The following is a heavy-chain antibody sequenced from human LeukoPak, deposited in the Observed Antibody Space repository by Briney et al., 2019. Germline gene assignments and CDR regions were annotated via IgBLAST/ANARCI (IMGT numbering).Heavy chain of an antibody. Sequence: SETLSLTCTVSGGSISSGSYYWSWIRQPAGEGLEWIGRIYTSGSTNYNPSLKSRVTISVDTSKNQFSLKLSSVTAADTAVYYCARTAYGDYAFDYWGQGTLVTVSS. V-gene: IGHV4-61*02. CDR3: ARTAYGDYAFDY. J-gene: IGHJ4*02. CDR1: GGSISSGSYY. D-gene: IGHD4-17*01. CDR2: IYTSGST.